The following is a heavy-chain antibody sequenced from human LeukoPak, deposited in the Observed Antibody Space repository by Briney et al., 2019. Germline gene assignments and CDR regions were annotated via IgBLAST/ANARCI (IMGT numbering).Heavy chain of an antibody. CDR1: GGSISGYY. CDR3: ARLIGGAGHGIDY. D-gene: IGHD3-16*01. Sequence: SETLSLTCTVSGGSISGYYWTWIRQPPGKGLEWIGYIYYSGSTNYNPSLKSRVTISVDATKNQFSLKLTSVTAADTAVYYCARLIGGAGHGIDYWGQGSLVTVSS. J-gene: IGHJ4*02. CDR2: IYYSGST. V-gene: IGHV4-59*01.